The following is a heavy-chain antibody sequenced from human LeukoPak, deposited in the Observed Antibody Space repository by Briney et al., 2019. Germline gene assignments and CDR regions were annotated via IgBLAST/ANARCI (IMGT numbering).Heavy chain of an antibody. CDR2: IIPIFGTA. V-gene: IGHV1-69*01. CDR3: ARQTGIVVPAAMRGWFDP. D-gene: IGHD2-2*01. Sequence: SVKVSCKASGGTFSSYAISWVRQAPGQGLEWMGGIIPIFGTANYAQKFQGRVTITADESTSTAYMELSSLRSEDTSVYYCARQTGIVVPAAMRGWFDPWGQGTLVTVSS. CDR1: GGTFSSYA. J-gene: IGHJ5*02.